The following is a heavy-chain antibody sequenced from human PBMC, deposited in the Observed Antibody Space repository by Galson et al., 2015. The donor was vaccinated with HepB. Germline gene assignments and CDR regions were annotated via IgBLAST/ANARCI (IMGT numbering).Heavy chain of an antibody. CDR1: GFTFNSYT. D-gene: IGHD3-10*01. J-gene: IGHJ4*02. CDR3: ARVVRRASGSYEDF. CDR2: ISNSDGTP. V-gene: IGHV3-23*01. Sequence: SLRLSCAASGFTFNSYTMSWVRQAPGQGLEWLSDISNSDGTPYHAESLQGRFTISRDNSKNTIYLQLNSLRAEDTAVYYCARVVRRASGSYEDFWGQGTLVTVSS.